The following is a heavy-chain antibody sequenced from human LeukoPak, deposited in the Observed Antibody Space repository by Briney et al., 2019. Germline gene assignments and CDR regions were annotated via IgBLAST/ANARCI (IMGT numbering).Heavy chain of an antibody. CDR2: INSDGSST. V-gene: IGHV3-74*01. D-gene: IGHD3-22*01. Sequence: GGSLRLSCAASGFTFSHYWMQWVRQAPGKGLVWVSRINSDGSSTTYADSVKGRFTISRDNAKNSLYLQMNSLRAEDTAVYYCARWTLSYYYDSSGSWAFDIWGQGTMVTVSS. CDR1: GFTFSHYW. CDR3: ARWTLSYYYDSSGSWAFDI. J-gene: IGHJ3*02.